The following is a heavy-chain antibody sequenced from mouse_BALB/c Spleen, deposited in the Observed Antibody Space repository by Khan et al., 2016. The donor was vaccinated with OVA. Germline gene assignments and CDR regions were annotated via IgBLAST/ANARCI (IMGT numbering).Heavy chain of an antibody. J-gene: IGHJ2*01. CDR1: GYTFTNYT. CDR2: INPSNGYT. Sequence: QVQLKESGAELARPGASVKMSCKASGYTFTNYTMHWVKQRPGQGLEWVGYINPSNGYTNYNQNFNDKATFSTDRSSSTAYMQLSSLTSDSSAVYYSVRLPLPPYYFDSWLQGPTLTVSS. CDR3: VRLPLPPYYFDS. V-gene: IGHV1-4*01.